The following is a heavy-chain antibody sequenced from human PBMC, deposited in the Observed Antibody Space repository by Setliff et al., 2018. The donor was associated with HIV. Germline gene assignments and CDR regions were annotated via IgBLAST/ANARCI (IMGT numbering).Heavy chain of an antibody. V-gene: IGHV3-53*01. CDR2: IDSGTRT. Sequence: HPGGSLRLSCAASGFTVSSNYMSWVRQAPGKGLEWVSVIDSGTRTYYADSVKGRFTISRDNSKDTLYLQMNSLRAEDTAVYYCASKGTYYYDTLNAFDIWGQGTMVTVSS. J-gene: IGHJ3*02. CDR1: GFTVSSNY. CDR3: ASKGTYYYDTLNAFDI. D-gene: IGHD3-22*01.